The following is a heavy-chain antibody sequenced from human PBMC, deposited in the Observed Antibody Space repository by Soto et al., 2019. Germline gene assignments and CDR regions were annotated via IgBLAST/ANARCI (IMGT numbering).Heavy chain of an antibody. J-gene: IGHJ3*01. D-gene: IGHD2-2*02. CDR1: GFTFSNFA. V-gene: IGHV3-64D*06. Sequence: GGSLRLSCSASGFTFSNFAMHWVRQAPGKGLEYVSAITSNGGNTYYADSVNGKFTISRDNSKNTMWLKMSSLRAEDTVLFFGVKALSARYNPAKGFDVWGQGTMVTVSS. CDR3: VKALSARYNPAKGFDV. CDR2: ITSNGGNT.